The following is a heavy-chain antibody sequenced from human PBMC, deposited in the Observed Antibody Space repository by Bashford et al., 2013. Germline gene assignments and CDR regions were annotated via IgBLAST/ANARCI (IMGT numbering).Heavy chain of an antibody. Sequence: GSLRLSCAASEFPFSTYVMSWVRQAPGKGLEWVSAISGSGESTSYADFVKGRFTISRDQSKSTLYLQMNSLRAEDTAVYYCARDDVGAYSSGWNGMDVWGPRGPRSPSPQ. CDR1: EFPFSTYV. J-gene: IGHJ6*01. CDR2: ISGSGEST. D-gene: IGHD6-19*01. CDR3: ARDDVGAYSSGWNGMDV. V-gene: IGHV3-23*01.